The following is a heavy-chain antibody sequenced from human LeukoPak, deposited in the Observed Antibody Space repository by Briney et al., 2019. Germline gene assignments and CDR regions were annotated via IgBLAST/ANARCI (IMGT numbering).Heavy chain of an antibody. V-gene: IGHV3-23*01. CDR1: GFTFSSYA. J-gene: IGHJ4*02. CDR3: AKDRIAAAGYDY. Sequence: TGGSLRLSCAASGFTFSSYAMSWVRQAPGKGLEWVSAISGSGGSTYYADSVKGRFTISRDISKNTLYLQMNSLRAEDTAVYYCAKDRIAAAGYDYWGQGTLVTVSS. CDR2: ISGSGGST. D-gene: IGHD6-13*01.